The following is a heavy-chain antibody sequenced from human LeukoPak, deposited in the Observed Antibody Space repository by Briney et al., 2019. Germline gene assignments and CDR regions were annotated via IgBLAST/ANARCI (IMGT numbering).Heavy chain of an antibody. V-gene: IGHV1-46*01. Sequence: ASVKVSCKASGYTFTSYYMHWVRQAPGQGLEWMGIINPSGGSTSYAQKFQGRVTMTRDTSTSTVYMELSSLRSEDTAVYYCARDGISPGRSPPLAHEYSSSVYFDYWGQGTLVTVSS. CDR2: INPSGGST. J-gene: IGHJ4*02. CDR3: ARDGISPGRSPPLAHEYSSSVYFDY. CDR1: GYTFTSYY. D-gene: IGHD6-6*01.